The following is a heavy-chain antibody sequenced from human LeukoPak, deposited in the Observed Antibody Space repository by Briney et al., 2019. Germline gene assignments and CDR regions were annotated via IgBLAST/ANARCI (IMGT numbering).Heavy chain of an antibody. CDR3: AKGTWLYAFDI. CDR2: ISASGGST. CDR1: GFTFSGYA. J-gene: IGHJ3*02. Sequence: LSGGSLRLSCAASGFTFSGYAMSWVRRAPGKGLEWVSVISASGGSTYYADSVKGRFTISRDNSKNTLSLQMNSLRAEDTAVYYCAKGTWLYAFDIWGQGTMVTVSS. D-gene: IGHD6-19*01. V-gene: IGHV3-23*01.